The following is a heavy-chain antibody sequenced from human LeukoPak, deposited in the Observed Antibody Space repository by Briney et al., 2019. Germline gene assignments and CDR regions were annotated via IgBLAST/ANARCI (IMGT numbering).Heavy chain of an antibody. V-gene: IGHV4-59*01. J-gene: IGHJ4*02. Sequence: SETLSLTCTVSGGSISSYYWSWIRQPPGKGLEWIGYIYYSGSTNYNPSLKSRVTISVDTSKNQFSLKPSSVTAADTAVYYCARLPYCSSTSCYESDDYWGQGTLVTVSS. CDR1: GGSISSYY. CDR3: ARLPYCSSTSCYESDDY. CDR2: IYYSGST. D-gene: IGHD2-2*01.